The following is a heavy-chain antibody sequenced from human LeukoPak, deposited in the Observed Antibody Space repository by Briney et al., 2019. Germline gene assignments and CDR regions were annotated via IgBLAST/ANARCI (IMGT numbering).Heavy chain of an antibody. CDR2: IKQDGSEK. Sequence: PGGSLRLSCTVSGFTVSSNSMSWVRQAPGKGLEWVANIKQDGSEKYYVDSVKGRFTISRDNAKNSLYLQMNSLRAEDTGVYYCAREHPYYYDSSGTALMAEIKYYFDYWGQGTLVTVSS. CDR3: AREHPYYYDSSGTALMAEIKYYFDY. CDR1: GFTVSSNS. D-gene: IGHD3-22*01. V-gene: IGHV3-7*01. J-gene: IGHJ4*02.